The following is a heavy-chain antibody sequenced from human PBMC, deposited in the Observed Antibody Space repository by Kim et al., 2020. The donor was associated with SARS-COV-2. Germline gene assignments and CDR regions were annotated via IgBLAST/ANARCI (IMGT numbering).Heavy chain of an antibody. D-gene: IGHD3-10*01. CDR2: ISWNSGSI. V-gene: IGHV3-9*01. CDR1: GFTFDDYA. CDR3: AKDKQRYGSGSYCCFDP. Sequence: GGSLRLSCAASGFTFDDYAMHWVRQAPGKGLEWVSGISWNSGSIGYADSVKGRFTISRDNAKNSLYLQMNSLRAEYTALYYCAKDKQRYGSGSYCCFDP. J-gene: IGHJ5*02.